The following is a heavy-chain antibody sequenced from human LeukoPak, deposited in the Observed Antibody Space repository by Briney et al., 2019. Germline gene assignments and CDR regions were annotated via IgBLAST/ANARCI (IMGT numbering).Heavy chain of an antibody. Sequence: ETLSLTCTVSGGSISSNYMSWVRQAPGKGLEWVSVIYSGGSTYYADSVKGRFTISRDNSKNTLYLQMNSLRAEDTAVYYCAREGAYCSGGSCPGYFDYWGQGTLVTVSS. V-gene: IGHV3-53*01. J-gene: IGHJ4*02. CDR2: IYSGGST. CDR3: AREGAYCSGGSCPGYFDY. CDR1: GGSISSNY. D-gene: IGHD2-15*01.